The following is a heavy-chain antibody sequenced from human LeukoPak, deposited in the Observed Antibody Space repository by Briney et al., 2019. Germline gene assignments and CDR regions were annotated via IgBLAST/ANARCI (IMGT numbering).Heavy chain of an antibody. Sequence: ASVKVSCNASGYTFTGNYMHWVRQAPGQGLEWMGWITPNSGGTNYAQKLPGRVTMTTDTSSSTANMEQSSLRTDDTAVYYCARGSYLDYWGQGTLVTVSS. V-gene: IGHV1-2*02. J-gene: IGHJ4*02. CDR1: GYTFTGNY. CDR2: ITPNSGGT. CDR3: ARGSYLDY.